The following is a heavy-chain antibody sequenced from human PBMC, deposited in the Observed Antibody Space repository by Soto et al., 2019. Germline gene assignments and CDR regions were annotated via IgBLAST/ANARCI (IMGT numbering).Heavy chain of an antibody. J-gene: IGHJ4*02. D-gene: IGHD3-16*01. CDR2: IGSGSGSI. Sequence: GGSLRLSCAASEFTFSDYSMNWVRQAPGKGLEWVSYIGSGSGSIYYADSVKGRFTISRDDAKNSLFLQMNSLRDEDTAVYYCARDYMGAFDYWGQGTLVTVSS. V-gene: IGHV3-48*02. CDR3: ARDYMGAFDY. CDR1: EFTFSDYS.